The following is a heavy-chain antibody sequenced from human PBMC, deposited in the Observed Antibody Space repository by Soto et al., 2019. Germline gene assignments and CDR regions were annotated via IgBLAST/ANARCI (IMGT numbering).Heavy chain of an antibody. CDR1: GGSFSGYS. Sequence: QVQLQQWGAGLLKPSETLSLTCAVYGGSFSGYSWTWIRQPPGTGLEWIGEINHSGSTNYNPSLTRRVTISVATSKNQFSLKLTSVTAADTAVYYCARDKITGLFDYWGQGTLVTVSS. CDR2: INHSGST. CDR3: ARDKITGLFDY. D-gene: IGHD2-8*02. J-gene: IGHJ4*02. V-gene: IGHV4-34*01.